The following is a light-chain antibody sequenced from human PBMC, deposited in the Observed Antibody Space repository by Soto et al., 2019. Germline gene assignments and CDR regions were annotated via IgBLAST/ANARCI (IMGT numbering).Light chain of an antibody. V-gene: IGLV2-23*02. J-gene: IGLJ1*01. Sequence: QSALTQPASMSGSPGQSITISCTGTSSDVGSYYPVSWFQQHPGKAPKLIIYEVNKRPSGVSDRFSGSKSANTASLTISGRQAADEDEYYYCSYAGDTTFFVFGTGTKLTVL. CDR1: SSDVGSYYP. CDR2: EVN. CDR3: CSYAGDTTFFV.